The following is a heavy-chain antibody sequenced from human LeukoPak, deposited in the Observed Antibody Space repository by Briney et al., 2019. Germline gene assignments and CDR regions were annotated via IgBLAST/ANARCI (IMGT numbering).Heavy chain of an antibody. CDR1: GFTFSSYW. Sequence: GGSLRLSCAASGFTFSSYWMSWVRQAPGKGLEWVANIKQDGSEKYYVDSVKGRFTISRDNSKNTLFLQMNNLRVDDTAVYYCAKGETVTKGPFDNWGQGTLVTVSS. V-gene: IGHV3-7*03. D-gene: IGHD4-17*01. CDR2: IKQDGSEK. J-gene: IGHJ4*02. CDR3: AKGETVTKGPFDN.